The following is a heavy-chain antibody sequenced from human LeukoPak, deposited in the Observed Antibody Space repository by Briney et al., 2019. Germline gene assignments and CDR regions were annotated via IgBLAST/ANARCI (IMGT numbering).Heavy chain of an antibody. CDR3: ARTTVTKLTDY. Sequence: GGSLRLSCAASGFTFDDYGMSWVRQAPGKGLEWVSGINWNGDSTGYADSVKGRFTISRDNAKNSLYLQMNSLRAEDTAVYYCARTTVTKLTDYWGQGTLVTVSS. V-gene: IGHV3-20*04. CDR1: GFTFDDYG. J-gene: IGHJ4*02. D-gene: IGHD4-17*01. CDR2: INWNGDST.